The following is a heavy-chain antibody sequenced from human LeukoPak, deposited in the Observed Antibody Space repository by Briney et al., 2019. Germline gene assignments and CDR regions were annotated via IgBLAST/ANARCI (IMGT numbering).Heavy chain of an antibody. D-gene: IGHD3-22*01. V-gene: IGHV4-34*01. Sequence: PSETLSLTCAVYGGSFSGYYWSWIRQPPGKGLEWIGEINHSGSTNYNPSLKSRVTISVDTSKNQFSLKLSSVTAADTAVYYCARERDYYDSSGYLNGHAFDIWGQGTMVTVSS. CDR3: ARERDYYDSSGYLNGHAFDI. CDR2: INHSGST. J-gene: IGHJ3*02. CDR1: GGSFSGYY.